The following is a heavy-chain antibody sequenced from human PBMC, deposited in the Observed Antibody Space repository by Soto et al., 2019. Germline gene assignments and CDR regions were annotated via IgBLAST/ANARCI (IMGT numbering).Heavy chain of an antibody. CDR2: ISAYNGNT. CDR3: ARERVDKSDWFDP. J-gene: IGHJ5*02. V-gene: IGHV1-18*01. CDR1: GYTFTRYG. Sequence: ASVKVSCKASGYTFTRYGIIWVRQAPGQGLEWMGWISAYNGNTNYAQKLQGRVTMTTDTSTSTAYMELRSLRSDDTAVYYCARERVDKSDWFDPWGQGTLVTVSS. D-gene: IGHD5-12*01.